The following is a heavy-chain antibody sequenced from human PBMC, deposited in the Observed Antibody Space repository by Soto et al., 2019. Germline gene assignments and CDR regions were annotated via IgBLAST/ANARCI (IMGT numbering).Heavy chain of an antibody. CDR3: AREVGATTGSWFDP. CDR1: GGTFSSYA. J-gene: IGHJ5*02. Sequence: SVNVSCKASGGTFSSYAISWVRQAPGQGLEWMGGIIPIFGTANYAQKFQGRVTITADESTSTAYMELGSLRSEDTAVYYCAREVGATTGSWFDPWGQGTLVTVSS. D-gene: IGHD1-26*01. CDR2: IIPIFGTA. V-gene: IGHV1-69*13.